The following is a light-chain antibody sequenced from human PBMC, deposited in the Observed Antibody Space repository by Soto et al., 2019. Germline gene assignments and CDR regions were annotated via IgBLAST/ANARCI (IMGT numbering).Light chain of an antibody. CDR3: SSYAGTNSVV. Sequence: QSVLTQPPSASGSPGQSVTISCTGTSSDVGGYNYVSWYQQHPGKAPKLMIYEVSKRPSGVPDRFSGSQSGNTASLTVSGLQAEDEADYYCSSYAGTNSVVFGGGTQLTVL. V-gene: IGLV2-8*01. CDR1: SSDVGGYNY. J-gene: IGLJ2*01. CDR2: EVS.